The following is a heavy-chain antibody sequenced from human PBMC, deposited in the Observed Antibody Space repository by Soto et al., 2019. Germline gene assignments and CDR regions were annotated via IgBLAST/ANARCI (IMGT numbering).Heavy chain of an antibody. D-gene: IGHD5-18*01. Sequence: PGGSLRLSCAASGFTFSSHWMHWVRQAPGKGLVWVSRINSDGNSTSYADSVKGRFTISRDNAKNTLYLQMNSLRAEDTAVYYCARGEYSYANLDYWGQGTLVTVSS. CDR3: ARGEYSYANLDY. CDR1: GFTFSSHW. CDR2: INSDGNST. V-gene: IGHV3-74*01. J-gene: IGHJ4*02.